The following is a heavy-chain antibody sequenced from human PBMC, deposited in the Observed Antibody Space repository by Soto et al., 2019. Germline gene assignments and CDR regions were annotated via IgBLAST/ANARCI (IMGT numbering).Heavy chain of an antibody. Sequence: ASVKVSCKASGYTFTSYGISWVRQAPGQGLEWMGWISAYNGNTNYAQKLQGRVTMTTDTSTSTAYMELRSLRSDDTAVYYCARDVVVVSAVIYPYYYYGMDVWGQGTTVTVSS. J-gene: IGHJ6*02. CDR3: ARDVVVVSAVIYPYYYYGMDV. D-gene: IGHD2-2*01. CDR2: ISAYNGNT. CDR1: GYTFTSYG. V-gene: IGHV1-18*04.